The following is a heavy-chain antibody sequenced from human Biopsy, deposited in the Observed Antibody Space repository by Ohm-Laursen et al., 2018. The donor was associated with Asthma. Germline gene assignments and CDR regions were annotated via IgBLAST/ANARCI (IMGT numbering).Heavy chain of an antibody. V-gene: IGHV3-53*05. J-gene: IGHJ6*02. Sequence: SLRLSCSASGFTVSSNGMSWVRQPPGKGLEWVSVIYSGGGTFYADSVKGRVTISRDISKNTLSLQMNSLRAEDTAVYFCARPYYSDRSGYYGYWGQGTTVTVSS. CDR1: GFTVSSNG. D-gene: IGHD3-22*01. CDR2: IYSGGGT. CDR3: ARPYYSDRSGYYGY.